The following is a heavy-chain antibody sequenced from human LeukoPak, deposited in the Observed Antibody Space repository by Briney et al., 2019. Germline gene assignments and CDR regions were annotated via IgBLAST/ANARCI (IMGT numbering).Heavy chain of an antibody. J-gene: IGHJ5*02. CDR1: GYTFTSYG. Sequence: ASVKVSCKASGYTFTSYGISWVRQAPGQGLEWMGWISGYNGNTNYAQKLQGRVTMTTDTSTSTAYMELRSLRSDDTAVYYCARGNPAPLVVIDWFDPWGQGTLVTVSS. CDR2: ISGYNGNT. D-gene: IGHD3-22*01. V-gene: IGHV1-18*01. CDR3: ARGNPAPLVVIDWFDP.